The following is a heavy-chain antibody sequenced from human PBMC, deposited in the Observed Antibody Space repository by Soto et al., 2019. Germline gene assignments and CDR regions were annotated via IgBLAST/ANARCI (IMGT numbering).Heavy chain of an antibody. CDR1: GGSISRGDYY. CDR2: INHSGST. Sequence: SETLSLTCTVSGGSISRGDYYWSWIRQPPGKGLEWIGEINHSGSTNYNPSLKSRVTISVDTSKNQLSLKLSSVTAADTAVYYCARGYCSSTSCYPPYYYYYMDVWGKGTTVTVSS. J-gene: IGHJ6*03. CDR3: ARGYCSSTSCYPPYYYYYMDV. D-gene: IGHD2-2*01. V-gene: IGHV4-34*01.